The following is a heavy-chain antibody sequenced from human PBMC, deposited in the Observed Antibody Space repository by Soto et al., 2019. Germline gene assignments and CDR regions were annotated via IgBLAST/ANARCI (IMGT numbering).Heavy chain of an antibody. CDR3: ARRRITIFGVVIIEDYFDY. Sequence: EVQLVESGGGLVQPGGSLRLSCAASGFTFSSYWMHWVRQAPGKGLVWVSRINSDGSSTSYADSVKGRFTISRDNAKNTLYLQMNSLRAEDTAVYYCARRRITIFGVVIIEDYFDYWGQGTLVTVSS. V-gene: IGHV3-74*01. J-gene: IGHJ4*02. CDR1: GFTFSSYW. D-gene: IGHD3-3*01. CDR2: INSDGSST.